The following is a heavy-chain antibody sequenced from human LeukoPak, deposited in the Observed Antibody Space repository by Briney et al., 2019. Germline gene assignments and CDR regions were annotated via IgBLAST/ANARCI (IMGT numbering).Heavy chain of an antibody. J-gene: IGHJ4*02. D-gene: IGHD2-2*02. CDR3: ARDNLRYCSSTSCYTGPDY. CDR1: GFTFSSYA. CDR2: ISYDGSNK. Sequence: PGGSLRLSWAASGFTFSSYAMHWVRQAPGKGLEWVAVISYDGSNKYYADSVKGRFTISRDNFKNTLYLQMNSLRAEDTAVYYCARDNLRYCSSTSCYTGPDYWGQGTLVTVSS. V-gene: IGHV3-30-3*01.